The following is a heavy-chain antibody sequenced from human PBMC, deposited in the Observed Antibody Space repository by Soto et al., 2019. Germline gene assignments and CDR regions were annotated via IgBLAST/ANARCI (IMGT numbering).Heavy chain of an antibody. CDR3: ASRGPAGANGDQHWFDP. Sequence: GESLKISCKGSGYSFTSYWISWVRQMPGKGLEWMGRIDPSDSYTNYSPSFQGHVTISSHKSISTAYPQWSSLKASDTAMYYCASRGPAGANGDQHWFDPWGQGTLVTVSS. CDR2: IDPSDSYT. CDR1: GYSFTSYW. D-gene: IGHD1-26*01. J-gene: IGHJ5*02. V-gene: IGHV5-10-1*01.